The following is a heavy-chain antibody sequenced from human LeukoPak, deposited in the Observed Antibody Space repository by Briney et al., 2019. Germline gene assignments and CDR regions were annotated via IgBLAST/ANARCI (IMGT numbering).Heavy chain of an antibody. Sequence: GGSLRLSCEGSGFTFSNYWMGWVRQATGKGLQWVANIKTDGSEKYYVHSVKGRFTISRDNAKNSLYLQMNSLRAEDTAVYYCAKGLIAVAGSEFDYWGQGTLVTVSS. D-gene: IGHD6-19*01. CDR1: GFTFSNYW. CDR2: IKTDGSEK. V-gene: IGHV3-7*03. J-gene: IGHJ4*02. CDR3: AKGLIAVAGSEFDY.